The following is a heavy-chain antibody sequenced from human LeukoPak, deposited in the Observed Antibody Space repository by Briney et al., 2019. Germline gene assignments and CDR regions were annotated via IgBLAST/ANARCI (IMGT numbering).Heavy chain of an antibody. J-gene: IGHJ3*02. CDR2: FYNRGNT. D-gene: IGHD3-22*01. Sequence: PSQTLSLTCHVSGGSISSYYWSWIRQSPGKGREWIGYFYNRGNTNYNPSLKSRVTMSVDTSKNQFSLTLSSVSAADTAMYYCAREAAWNYDSSGYFYVDAFDIWGQGTMVTVSS. CDR3: AREAAWNYDSSGYFYVDAFDI. V-gene: IGHV4-59*01. CDR1: GGSISSYY.